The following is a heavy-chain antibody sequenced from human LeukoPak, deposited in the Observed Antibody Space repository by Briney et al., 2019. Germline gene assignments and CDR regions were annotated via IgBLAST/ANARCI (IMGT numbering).Heavy chain of an antibody. CDR2: ILDNGDT. CDR1: GFTVSNNY. D-gene: IGHD2-15*01. Sequence: GGSLRLSCAASGFTVSNNYMSWVRQVPGKGPEWVSGILDNGDTNYADSVKGRFTISRDNYKNTLYLPMRSLRADDTAVYYCVRGRLFRGGFDSWGQGTLVTVS. CDR3: VRGRLFRGGFDS. V-gene: IGHV3-53*01. J-gene: IGHJ4*02.